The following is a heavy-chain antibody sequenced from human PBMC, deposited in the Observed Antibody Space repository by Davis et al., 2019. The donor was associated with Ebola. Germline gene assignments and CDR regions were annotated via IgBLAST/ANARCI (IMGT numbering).Heavy chain of an antibody. CDR2: ISYDGSNK. Sequence: GESLKISCAASGFTFSSYAMHWVRQAPGKGLEWVAVISYDGSNKYYADSVKGRFTISRDNSKNTLYLQMNSLRAEDTAVYYCARPRGYCSGGSCYKPYYYYGMDVWGQGTTVTVSS. CDR3: ARPRGYCSGGSCYKPYYYYGMDV. J-gene: IGHJ6*02. V-gene: IGHV3-30-3*01. CDR1: GFTFSSYA. D-gene: IGHD2-15*01.